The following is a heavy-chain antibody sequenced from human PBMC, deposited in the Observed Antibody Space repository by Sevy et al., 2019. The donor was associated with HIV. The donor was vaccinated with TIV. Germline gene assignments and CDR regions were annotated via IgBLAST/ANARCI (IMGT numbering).Heavy chain of an antibody. V-gene: IGHV4-34*01. CDR3: ARARDYGGNYGLFDY. CDR2: IYHRGST. CDR1: GGSFSGYY. J-gene: IGHJ4*02. Sequence: WETLSLTCAVYGGSFSGYYWSWIRQPPGKELEWIGEIYHRGSTNYNPSLKSRVTISVDTSKNQFSLKLSSVTAADTAVYYCARARDYGGNYGLFDYWGQGTLVTVSS. D-gene: IGHD4-17*01.